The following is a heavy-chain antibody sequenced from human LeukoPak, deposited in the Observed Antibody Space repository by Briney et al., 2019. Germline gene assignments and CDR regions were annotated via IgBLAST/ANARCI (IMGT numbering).Heavy chain of an antibody. CDR3: ARGLGGSNWDNVFDI. J-gene: IGHJ3*02. CDR1: GFTFSGYW. Sequence: PGGSLRLSCVASGFTFSGYWMSWVRQAPGKGLEWVANIKQDGNEKYFVDSVKGRFTISRDNAKNSLYLQMNSLRVEDTAIYYCARGLGGSNWDNVFDIWGQGTMVTVS. CDR2: IKQDGNEK. D-gene: IGHD6-13*01. V-gene: IGHV3-7*01.